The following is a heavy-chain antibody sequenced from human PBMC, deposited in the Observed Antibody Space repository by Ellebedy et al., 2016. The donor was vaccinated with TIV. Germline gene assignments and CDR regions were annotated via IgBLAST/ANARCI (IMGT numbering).Heavy chain of an antibody. D-gene: IGHD2-8*01. J-gene: IGHJ3*01. Sequence: AASVKVSCKVSGYTLTELSIHWVRQAPGKGLEWMGGFDSEDGETTKAQKFQGRVTMTEDASTDTAYMQLSSLRSEDTAVYYCATDFRYCTNGVCFKRFYAFDVWGQGTMVTVSS. CDR2: FDSEDGET. CDR3: ATDFRYCTNGVCFKRFYAFDV. CDR1: GYTLTELS. V-gene: IGHV1-24*01.